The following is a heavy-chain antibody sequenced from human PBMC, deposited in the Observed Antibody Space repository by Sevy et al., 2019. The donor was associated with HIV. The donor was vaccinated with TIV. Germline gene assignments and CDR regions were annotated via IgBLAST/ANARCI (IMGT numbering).Heavy chain of an antibody. Sequence: GSLRLSCVASEFAFNIHNMSWVRQAPGKGLEWVSSLSTSSNNIYYADSVEGRFTISRDNAKNSLYLQMNSLRAEDTAVYYCARTFSFSWYDYWGQGTLVTVSS. J-gene: IGHJ4*02. CDR2: LSTSSNNI. D-gene: IGHD6-13*01. CDR3: ARTFSFSWYDY. V-gene: IGHV3-21*01. CDR1: EFAFNIHN.